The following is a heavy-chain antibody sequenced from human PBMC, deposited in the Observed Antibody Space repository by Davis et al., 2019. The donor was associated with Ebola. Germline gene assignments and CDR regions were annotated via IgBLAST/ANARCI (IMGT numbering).Heavy chain of an antibody. V-gene: IGHV3-7*01. CDR2: IKQDGSEK. Sequence: GGSLRLSCAASGFTFSSHWMSWVRQAPGKGLEWVTNIKQDGSEKYYVDSVKGRFTISRDNAKNLLYLQMNSLRAEDTAVYYCARGPSTGNSFTYWGQGTLVTVSS. D-gene: IGHD6-13*01. J-gene: IGHJ4*02. CDR1: GFTFSSHW. CDR3: ARGPSTGNSFTY.